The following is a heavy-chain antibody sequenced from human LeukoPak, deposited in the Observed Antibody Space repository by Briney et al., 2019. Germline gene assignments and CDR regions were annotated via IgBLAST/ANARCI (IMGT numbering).Heavy chain of an antibody. CDR2: IWYDGSNK. J-gene: IGHJ6*03. Sequence: GGSLRLSCAASGFTFSSYGMHWVRQAPGKGLEWVAVIWYDGSNKYYADSVKGRFTISRDNSKNTLYLQMNSLRAEGTAVYYCAKDLLPEHYYYYMNVWGKGTTVTVSS. CDR1: GFTFSSYG. D-gene: IGHD2-15*01. CDR3: AKDLLPEHYYYYMNV. V-gene: IGHV3-33*06.